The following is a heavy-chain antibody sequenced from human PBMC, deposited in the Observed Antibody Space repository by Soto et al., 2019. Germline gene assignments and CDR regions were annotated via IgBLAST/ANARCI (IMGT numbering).Heavy chain of an antibody. CDR3: SKDLRVMTTVTTDPNYGMDV. V-gene: IGHV3-23*01. J-gene: IGHJ6*02. CDR1: GFTFSSYA. CDR2: ISGSGGST. Sequence: GGSLRLSCAASGFTFSSYAMSLVRQAPGKGLEWVSAISGSGGSTYYADSVKGRFTISRDNSKNTLYLQMNILRAEDTVVYYFSKDLRVMTTVTTDPNYGMDVWGQGTTVTVSS. D-gene: IGHD4-17*01.